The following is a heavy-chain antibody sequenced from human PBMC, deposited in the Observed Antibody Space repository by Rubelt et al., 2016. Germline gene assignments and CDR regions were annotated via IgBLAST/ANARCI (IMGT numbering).Heavy chain of an antibody. CDR3: ARDRGHGSGSFYYYYYGMDV. J-gene: IGHJ6*02. V-gene: IGHV4-39*07. CDR2: SGST. Sequence: SGSTYYNPSLKSRVTISVDTSKNQFSLKLSSVTAADTAVYYCARDRGHGSGSFYYYYYGMDVWGQGTTVTVSS. D-gene: IGHD3-22*01.